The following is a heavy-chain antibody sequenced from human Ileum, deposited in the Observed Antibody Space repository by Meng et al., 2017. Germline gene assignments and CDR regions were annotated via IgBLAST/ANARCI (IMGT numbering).Heavy chain of an antibody. V-gene: IGHV3-74*01. Sequence: GGSLRLSCAASGFTFSSHWMHWVRQAPGKGLVWVSRIKGDGSETSYADSVKGRFTISRDNAKNTLYLQMNSLRVEDTAVYYCATLHPTGTDYWGQGIRVTVSS. CDR2: IKGDGSET. CDR1: GFTFSSHW. J-gene: IGHJ4*01. CDR3: ATLHPTGTDY.